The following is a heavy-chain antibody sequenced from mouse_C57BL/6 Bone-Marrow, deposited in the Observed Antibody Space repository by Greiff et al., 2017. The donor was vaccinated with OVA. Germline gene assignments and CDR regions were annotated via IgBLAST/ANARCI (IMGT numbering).Heavy chain of an antibody. CDR3: TFYDYGVN. Sequence: VQLQQSGAELVRPGASVKLSCTASGFNIKDDYMHWVKQRPEQGLEWIGWIDPENGDTEYASKFQGKATITADTSSNTAYLQLSSLTSEDTAVYYCTFYDYGVNGGQGTLVTVSA. V-gene: IGHV14-4*01. J-gene: IGHJ3*01. CDR1: GFNIKDDY. D-gene: IGHD2-4*01. CDR2: IDPENGDT.